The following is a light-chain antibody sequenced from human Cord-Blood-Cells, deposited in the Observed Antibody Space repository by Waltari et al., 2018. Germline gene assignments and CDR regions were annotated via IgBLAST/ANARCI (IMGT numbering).Light chain of an antibody. J-gene: IGLJ3*02. CDR1: SSDVGGYNY. CDR3: SSYTSSSTRV. CDR2: DVS. V-gene: IGLV2-14*03. Sequence: QSALTQPASVSGSPGQSITISCTGTSSDVGGYNYVSCYQQHPGKAPKLMMYDVSNRPSGVSNPFSGSKSGNTASLTISGLQAEDEADYYCSSYTSSSTRVFGGGTKLTVL.